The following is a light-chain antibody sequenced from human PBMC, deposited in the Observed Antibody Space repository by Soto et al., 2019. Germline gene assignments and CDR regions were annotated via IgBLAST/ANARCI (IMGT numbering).Light chain of an antibody. Sequence: EIVLTQSPGTLSLSPGERATLSCRASQSVSSSYLAWYQQTPGQAPRLLLYGASSRATGIPDRFSGSGSGTDFTLTISSLEPEDVAVYYCQQYGSSLFTFGPGTKVDFK. CDR1: QSVSSSY. CDR2: GAS. J-gene: IGKJ3*01. CDR3: QQYGSSLFT. V-gene: IGKV3-20*01.